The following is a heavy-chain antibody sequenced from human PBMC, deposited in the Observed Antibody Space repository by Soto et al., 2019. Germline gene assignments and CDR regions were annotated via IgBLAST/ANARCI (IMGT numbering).Heavy chain of an antibody. Sequence: PSETLSLTCTVSSGSISSTIYSWDWIRQPPGKGLEWIGSIFYSGSTYYNPSLKSRVTISVDTSKNQFSLKLSSVTAADTAVYYCARASIAVASFDYWGQGTLVTVSS. V-gene: IGHV4-39*07. CDR3: ARASIAVASFDY. CDR1: SGSISSTIYS. D-gene: IGHD6-19*01. J-gene: IGHJ4*02. CDR2: IFYSGST.